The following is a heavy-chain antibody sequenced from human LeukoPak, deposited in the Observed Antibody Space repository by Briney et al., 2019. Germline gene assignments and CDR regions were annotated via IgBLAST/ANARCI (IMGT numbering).Heavy chain of an antibody. Sequence: PGGSLRLSCAASGFTFSSYSMNWVRQAPGKGLEWVSYISSSSSYIYYADSVKGRFTISRDNAKNSLYLQINSLRAEDTAVYYCARRVSYNSGSYWFDPWGQGTLVTVSS. CDR2: ISSSSSYI. V-gene: IGHV3-21*01. J-gene: IGHJ5*02. D-gene: IGHD3-10*01. CDR3: ARRVSYNSGSYWFDP. CDR1: GFTFSSYS.